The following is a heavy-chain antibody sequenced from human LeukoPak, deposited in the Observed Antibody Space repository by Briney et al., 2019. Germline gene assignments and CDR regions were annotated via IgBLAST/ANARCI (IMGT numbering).Heavy chain of an antibody. CDR1: GFTFSSYS. V-gene: IGHV3-48*04. J-gene: IGHJ4*02. CDR3: ARDPLVTGRAFDY. CDR2: ISSSSSTI. Sequence: PGGSLELSCAASGFTFSSYSMNWVRPAPGKGLEWVSYISSSSSTIYYADSVKGRFTISRDNAKNSLYLQMNSLRAEDTAVYYCARDPLVTGRAFDYWGQGTLVTVSS. D-gene: IGHD1-14*01.